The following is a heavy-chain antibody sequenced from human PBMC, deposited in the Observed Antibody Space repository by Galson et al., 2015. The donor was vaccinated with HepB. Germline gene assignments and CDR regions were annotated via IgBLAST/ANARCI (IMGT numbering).Heavy chain of an antibody. CDR2: ITSSSTII. J-gene: IGHJ6*02. D-gene: IGHD1-14*01. CDR3: AREAVTTYGLDV. Sequence: SLRLSCAASGFTFSNYNMNWVRQAPGKGLEWVSYITSSSTIIYYADSVKGRFTISRDNGKNSLYLQINSLRDEDTAVYYCAREAVTTYGLDVWGQGTTVTVSS. V-gene: IGHV3-48*02. CDR1: GFTFSNYN.